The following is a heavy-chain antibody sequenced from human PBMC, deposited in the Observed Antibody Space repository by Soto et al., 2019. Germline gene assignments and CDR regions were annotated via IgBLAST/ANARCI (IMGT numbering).Heavy chain of an antibody. CDR1: GGTFSSYA. CDR3: ARSQGSSTSLEIYYYYYYGMDA. V-gene: IGHV1-69*01. J-gene: IGHJ6*02. Sequence: QVQLVQSGAEVKKPGSSVKVSCKASGGTFSSYAISWVRQAPGQGLEWMGGLIPISGTANYAQKFQGRVTITADESTSTAYMELSSLRSEDTAVYYCARSQGSSTSLEIYYYYYYGMDAWGQGTTVTVSS. CDR2: LIPISGTA. D-gene: IGHD2-2*01.